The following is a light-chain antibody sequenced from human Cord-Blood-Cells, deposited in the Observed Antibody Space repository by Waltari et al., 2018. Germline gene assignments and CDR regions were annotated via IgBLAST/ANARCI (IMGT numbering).Light chain of an antibody. CDR3: QQSYSTLT. CDR2: AAS. CDR1: QSISSY. Sequence: LQRTTSPSSLSASVGVRVSITCRASQSISSYLNWYQQKPGKAPKLLIYAASSLQSGVPSRFSGSGSGTDFTLTISSLQPEDFATYYCQQSYSTLTFGGGTKVEIK. V-gene: IGKV1-39*01. J-gene: IGKJ4*01.